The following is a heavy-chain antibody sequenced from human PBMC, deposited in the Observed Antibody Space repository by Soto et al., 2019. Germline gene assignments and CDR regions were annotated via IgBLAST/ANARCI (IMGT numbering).Heavy chain of an antibody. CDR1: GFTISGCS. D-gene: IGHD2-2*01. CDR3: AKGQHCSSTSCYFYYYGMDV. Sequence: PGGSLRLSCEASGFTISGCSMNWVRQAPGKGLEWLAYITIRTGNRLYADSVRGRFTISADNAENSVFLQMNSLRDEDTAVYYCAKGQHCSSTSCYFYYYGMDVWGQGTTVTVSS. CDR2: ITIRTGNR. J-gene: IGHJ6*02. V-gene: IGHV3-48*02.